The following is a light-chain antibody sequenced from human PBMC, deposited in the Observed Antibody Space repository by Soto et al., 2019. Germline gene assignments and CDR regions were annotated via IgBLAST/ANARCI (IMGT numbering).Light chain of an antibody. CDR1: QSVSSSY. V-gene: IGKV3-20*01. CDR2: ATS. Sequence: EIVLTQSPGTLSLSPGERATLSCRASQSVSSSYLAWYQQKPGNPPRLVMYATSSRATGIPARFSGSGSGTDFALTISILESEDFEVYYCQPYGSSSCTFGQGTQVDIK. J-gene: IGKJ1*01. CDR3: QPYGSSSCT.